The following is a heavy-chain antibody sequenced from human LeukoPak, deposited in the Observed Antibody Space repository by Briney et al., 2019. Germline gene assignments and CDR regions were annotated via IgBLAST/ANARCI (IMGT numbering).Heavy chain of an antibody. CDR3: ARVGITIFGVVIEGRYYYGMDV. CDR1: GGSFSGYY. Sequence: SETLSLTCAVYGGSFSGYYWSWIRQPPGKRLEWIGEINHSGSTNYNPSLKSRVTISVDTSKNQFSLKLSSVTAADTAVYYCARVGITIFGVVIEGRYYYGMDVWGQGTTVTVSS. CDR2: INHSGST. J-gene: IGHJ6*02. D-gene: IGHD3-3*01. V-gene: IGHV4-34*01.